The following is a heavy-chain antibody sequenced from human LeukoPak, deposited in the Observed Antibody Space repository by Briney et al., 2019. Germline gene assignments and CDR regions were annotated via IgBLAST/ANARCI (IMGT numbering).Heavy chain of an antibody. CDR3: ARGPFLRGFWSGYYIDDY. CDR1: GFTFNTFG. D-gene: IGHD3-3*01. Sequence: GGSLRLSCAASGFTFNTFGMSWVRQAPGKGLEWVSYINYSGRDIYYADSVRGRFTTSRDNAKDSLYLQMNTLRDEDTAVYYCARGPFLRGFWSGYYIDDYWGQGTLVTVSS. J-gene: IGHJ4*02. CDR2: INYSGRDI. V-gene: IGHV3-48*02.